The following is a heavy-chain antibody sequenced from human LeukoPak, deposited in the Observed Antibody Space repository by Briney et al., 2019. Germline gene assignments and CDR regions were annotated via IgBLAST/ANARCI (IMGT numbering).Heavy chain of an antibody. D-gene: IGHD1-26*01. CDR2: IYYSGST. CDR3: ARRLTRAGATTGYDY. Sequence: SETLSLTCTVSGGSISSSSYYWGWIRQPPGKGLEWIGSIYYSGSTYHNPSLKSRVTISVDTSKNQFSLKLSSVTAADTAVYYCARRLTRAGATTGYDYWGQGTLVTVSS. CDR1: GGSISSSSYY. J-gene: IGHJ4*02. V-gene: IGHV4-39*01.